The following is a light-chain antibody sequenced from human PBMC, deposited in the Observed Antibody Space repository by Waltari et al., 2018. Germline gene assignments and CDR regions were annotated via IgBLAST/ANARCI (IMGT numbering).Light chain of an antibody. V-gene: IGKV3-11*01. J-gene: IGKJ4*01. CDR2: DAS. Sequence: EIVLTQSPATLSLSPGERATLSCRASQSVSSYLAWYQQKPGQAPRLLIYDASNRATGIPARFSGSGSGTDFTLTISSLEPEDFAVYYCQQRSNWPLTFGGGTXVEIX. CDR3: QQRSNWPLT. CDR1: QSVSSY.